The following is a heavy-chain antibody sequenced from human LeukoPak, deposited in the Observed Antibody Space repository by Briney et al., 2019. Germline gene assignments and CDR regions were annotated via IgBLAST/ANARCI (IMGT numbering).Heavy chain of an antibody. D-gene: IGHD3-22*01. CDR1: GFTFSTNG. Sequence: GGSLRLSCAASGFTFSTNGMSWVRQAPGKGLEWVSAISSSGYSTYYADSVKGRFTISRDNSKNTLYLQMNSLRAEDTAVYYCARERWLLEYYFDYWGQGTLVTVSS. CDR2: ISSSGYST. J-gene: IGHJ4*02. CDR3: ARERWLLEYYFDY. V-gene: IGHV3-23*01.